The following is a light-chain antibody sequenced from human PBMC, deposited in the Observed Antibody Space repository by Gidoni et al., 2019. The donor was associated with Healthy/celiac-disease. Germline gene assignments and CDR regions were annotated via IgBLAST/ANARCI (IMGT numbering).Light chain of an antibody. CDR3: QQSYSTLRT. CDR1: QSISSY. J-gene: IGKJ1*01. Sequence: DIQMTQSPSSLSASVGDRVTITCRASQSISSYLNWYLQKPGKAPKLLIYAASSLQSGVPARFSGSGSGTDFTLTISSLQPEDFATYYCQQSYSTLRTFGQXTKVEIK. V-gene: IGKV1-39*01. CDR2: AAS.